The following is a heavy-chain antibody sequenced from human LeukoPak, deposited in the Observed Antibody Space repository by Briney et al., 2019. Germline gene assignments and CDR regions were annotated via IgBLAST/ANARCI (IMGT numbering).Heavy chain of an antibody. CDR3: AKDGGLWVSAHWGDS. CDR2: IWYDGSNK. V-gene: IGHV3-33*06. CDR1: GFTFSSYG. Sequence: GGSLRLSCAASGFTFSSYGMHWVRQAPGKGLEWVAVIWYDGSNKYYADSVKGRFTVSRDDSKNTLYLQMNSLRAEDTAVYYCAKDGGLWVSAHWGDSWGRGTLVTVSS. D-gene: IGHD7-27*01. J-gene: IGHJ4*02.